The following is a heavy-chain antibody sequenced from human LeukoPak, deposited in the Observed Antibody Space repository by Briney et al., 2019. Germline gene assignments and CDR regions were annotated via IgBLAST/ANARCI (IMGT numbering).Heavy chain of an antibody. J-gene: IGHJ3*02. V-gene: IGHV1-69*05. Sequence: SVKVSCKASGGTFSSYAISWVRQAPGQGLEWMGGIIPIFGTANYAQKFQGRVTITTDGSTSTAYMELSSLRSEDTAVYYCARGDYKGIDAFDIWGQGTMVTVSS. D-gene: IGHD4-11*01. CDR1: GGTFSSYA. CDR2: IIPIFGTA. CDR3: ARGDYKGIDAFDI.